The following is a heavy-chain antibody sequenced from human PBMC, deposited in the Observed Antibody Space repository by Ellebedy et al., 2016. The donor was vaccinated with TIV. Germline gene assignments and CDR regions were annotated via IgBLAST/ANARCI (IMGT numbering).Heavy chain of an antibody. CDR2: ISGRGGTT. Sequence: GESLKISCAASGFTFSSFAMTWVRQAPGKGLEWVSAISGRGGTTYYAESVKGRFTISRDNSKNTTYLQMNSLRAEDTAVYYCARGGTYSYDSSSYPDFDYWGQGTLVTVSS. D-gene: IGHD3-22*01. CDR1: GFTFSSFA. V-gene: IGHV3-23*01. J-gene: IGHJ4*02. CDR3: ARGGTYSYDSSSYPDFDY.